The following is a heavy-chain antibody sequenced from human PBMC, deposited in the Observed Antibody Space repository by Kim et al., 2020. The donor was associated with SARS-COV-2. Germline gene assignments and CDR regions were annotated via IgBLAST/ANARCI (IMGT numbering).Heavy chain of an antibody. V-gene: IGHV3-66*01. D-gene: IGHD3-22*01. J-gene: IGHJ2*01. CDR2: IFTDGRT. Sequence: GGSLRLSCAPSGFSVRNTYLSWVRQAPGKGLEWLSLIFTDGRTFYADSVKGRFTVSTDSSKDTLYLQMNSLVAEDTAVYFCARAGYYDSSGHYF. CDR3: ARAGYYDSSGHYF. CDR1: GFSVRNTY.